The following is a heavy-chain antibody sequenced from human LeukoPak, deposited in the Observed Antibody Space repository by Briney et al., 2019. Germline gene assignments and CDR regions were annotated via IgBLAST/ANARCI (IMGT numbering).Heavy chain of an antibody. J-gene: IGHJ4*02. Sequence: GGSLRLSCVGSGFNFDDYAMNWVRQAPGKGLEWVSGISWNSGSIGYADSVKGRFTISRDNAKNSLYLQMNSLRAEDTALYYCAKDSRDILTGYYPYWGQGTLVTVSS. V-gene: IGHV3-9*01. CDR3: AKDSRDILTGYYPY. D-gene: IGHD3-9*01. CDR1: GFNFDDYA. CDR2: ISWNSGSI.